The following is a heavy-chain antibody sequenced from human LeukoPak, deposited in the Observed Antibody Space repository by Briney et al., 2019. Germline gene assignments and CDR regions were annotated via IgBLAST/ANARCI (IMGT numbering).Heavy chain of an antibody. CDR1: GGSISSSSYY. D-gene: IGHD1-1*01. V-gene: IGHV4-39*07. Sequence: PSETLSLTCTVSGGSISSSSYYWGWIRQPPGKGLEWIGSIYYSGSTYYNPSLKSRVTISVDTSKNQFSLKLSSVTAADTAVYYCARGYTGRSRWFDPWGQGTLVTVSS. CDR3: ARGYTGRSRWFDP. CDR2: IYYSGST. J-gene: IGHJ5*02.